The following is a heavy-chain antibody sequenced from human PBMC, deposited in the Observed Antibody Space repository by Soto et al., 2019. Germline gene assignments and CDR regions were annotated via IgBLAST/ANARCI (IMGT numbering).Heavy chain of an antibody. Sequence: GGSLRLSCAASGFTFSSYGMHWVRQAPGKGLEWVAVISYDGSNKYYADSVKGRFTISRDNSKNTLYLQMSSLRAEDTAVYYCAKDLKSRPAEITYYDFWIGYYEGYYYYGMDVSGQATTVTVSS. CDR3: AKDLKSRPAEITYYDFWIGYYEGYYYYGMDV. D-gene: IGHD3-3*01. V-gene: IGHV3-30*18. CDR1: GFTFSSYG. CDR2: ISYDGSNK. J-gene: IGHJ6*02.